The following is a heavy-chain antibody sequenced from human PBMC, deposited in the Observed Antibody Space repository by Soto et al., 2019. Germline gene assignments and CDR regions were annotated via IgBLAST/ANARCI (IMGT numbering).Heavy chain of an antibody. V-gene: IGHV4-61*01. J-gene: IGHJ4*02. D-gene: IGHD1-1*01. CDR2: IYYTGST. Sequence: LSLTXTFSVCSISGCTYYWILVLRTPGKGLEWIGYIYYTGSTKYTPSLKRRVTISVDTSKNQFSLQLTSVTAADKAVYYCAKIYNWLPKGVDSWGQGTPVTVSS. CDR1: VCSISGCTYY. CDR3: AKIYNWLPKGVDS.